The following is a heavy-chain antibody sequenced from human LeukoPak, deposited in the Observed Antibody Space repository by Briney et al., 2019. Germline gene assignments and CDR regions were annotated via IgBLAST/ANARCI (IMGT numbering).Heavy chain of an antibody. CDR3: ARVHAYYDILTGYYNDLSRAYYFDY. J-gene: IGHJ4*02. CDR1: GGSISSYY. Sequence: KPSETLSLTCTVSGGSISSYYWSWIRQPPGKGLEWIGYIYYSGSTNYNPSLKSRVTISVDTSKNQFSLKLSSVTAADTAVYYCARVHAYYDILTGYYNDLSRAYYFDYWGQGTLVTVSS. CDR2: IYYSGST. V-gene: IGHV4-59*01. D-gene: IGHD3-9*01.